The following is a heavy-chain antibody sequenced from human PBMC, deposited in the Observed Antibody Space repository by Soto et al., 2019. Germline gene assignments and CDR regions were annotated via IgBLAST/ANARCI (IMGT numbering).Heavy chain of an antibody. V-gene: IGHV4-30-2*01. CDR3: ARAHYGDFGYGMDV. D-gene: IGHD4-17*01. CDR2: IYDSGFT. Sequence: SETLSLTCTVSGGSISRGGYYCSWIRQHPGKGLEWIGYIYDSGFTYYNPSLKSRVTISVDRSKNQFSLKLSSVTAADTAVYYCARAHYGDFGYGMDVWGQGTTVTVSS. CDR1: GGSISRGGYY. J-gene: IGHJ6*02.